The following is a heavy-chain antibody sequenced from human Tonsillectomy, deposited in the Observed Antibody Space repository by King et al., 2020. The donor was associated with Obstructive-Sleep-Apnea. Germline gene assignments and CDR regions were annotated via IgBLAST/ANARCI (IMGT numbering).Heavy chain of an antibody. V-gene: IGHV4-59*01. CDR3: ARDLTGTAFYYYGMDV. CDR1: GGSISSYY. J-gene: IGHJ6*02. Sequence: VQLQESGPGLVKPSETLSLTCTVSGGSISSYYWSWIRQPPGKGLEWIGYIYYSGSTNYNPSLKSRVTISVDTSKNQFSLKLSSVTAADTAVYYCARDLTGTAFYYYGMDVWGQGTTVTVSS. D-gene: IGHD1-20*01. CDR2: IYYSGST.